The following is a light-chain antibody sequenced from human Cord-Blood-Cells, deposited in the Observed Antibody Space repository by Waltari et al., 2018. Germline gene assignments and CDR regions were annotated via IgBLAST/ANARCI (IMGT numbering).Light chain of an antibody. V-gene: IGLV1-44*01. Sequence: QSVLTQPPSASGTPGQRVTTSCSGSSSNIGSNTVNWYQQLPGTAPKLLIDSNNQRPSGVPDRFSGSKSGTSASLAISGLQSEDEADYYCAAWDDSLNGYVFGTGTKVTVL. CDR3: AAWDDSLNGYV. CDR2: SNN. CDR1: SSNIGSNT. J-gene: IGLJ1*01.